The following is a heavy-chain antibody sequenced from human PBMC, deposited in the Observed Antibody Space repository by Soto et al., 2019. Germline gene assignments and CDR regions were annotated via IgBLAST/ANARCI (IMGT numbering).Heavy chain of an antibody. CDR2: ISTYNGNT. V-gene: IGHV1-18*01. Sequence: ASVKVSCKASGYTFTIYGISWVLQAPGQGLEWMGWISTYNGNTNYAQKLQGRVTMTTDTSTSTAYMELRSLRSDDTAVYYCAREWRWTGTSCPDVFESWGQGTMVTVAS. D-gene: IGHD2-2*01. J-gene: IGHJ3*02. CDR1: GYTFTIYG. CDR3: AREWRWTGTSCPDVFES.